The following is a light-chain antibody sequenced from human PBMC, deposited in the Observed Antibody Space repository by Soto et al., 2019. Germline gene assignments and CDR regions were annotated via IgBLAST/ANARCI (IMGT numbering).Light chain of an antibody. V-gene: IGKV1-39*01. CDR3: QQSYSTPLT. CDR1: QSISSY. J-gene: IGKJ1*01. Sequence: DIQMTQSPSSLSASIGDRVTITCRASQSISSYLNWYQQKPGKAPTLLIYGASSLQSGVPSRFSGSGFGTDFTLTISTLQPEDFATYFCQQSYSTPLTFGQGTKVDIK. CDR2: GAS.